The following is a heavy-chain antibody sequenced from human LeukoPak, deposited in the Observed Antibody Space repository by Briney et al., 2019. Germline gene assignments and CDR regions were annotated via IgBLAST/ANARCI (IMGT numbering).Heavy chain of an antibody. CDR3: ARDLSSSGYYYG. J-gene: IGHJ4*02. D-gene: IGHD3-22*01. CDR2: IYYSGST. Sequence: SETLSLTCTVSGGSISSYYWSWIRQPPGKGLEWIGYIYYSGSTNYNPSLKSRVTLSVDTSRNQFSLKLSSVTAADTAVYYCARDLSSSGYYYGWGQGTLVTVSS. V-gene: IGHV4-59*01. CDR1: GGSISSYY.